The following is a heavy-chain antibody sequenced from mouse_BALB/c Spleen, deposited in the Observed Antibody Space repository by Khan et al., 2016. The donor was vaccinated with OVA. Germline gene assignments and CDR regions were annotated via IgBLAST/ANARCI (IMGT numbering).Heavy chain of an antibody. CDR3: VNHGSSSAWFTY. J-gene: IGHJ3*01. CDR2: INPSTDYT. D-gene: IGHD1-1*01. Sequence: VQLQQSGAELAKPGASVKMSCKASGYTFTNYWMHWVKQRPGQGLEWIGYINPSTDYTEYNQKFKDKASLTADKSPSTAYMQLTSLTSEDSALYYCVNHGSSSAWFTYWGQGTLVTVSA. CDR1: GYTFTNYW. V-gene: IGHV1-7*01.